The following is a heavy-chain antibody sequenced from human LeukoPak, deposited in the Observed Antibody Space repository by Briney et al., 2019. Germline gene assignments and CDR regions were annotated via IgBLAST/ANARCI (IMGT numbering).Heavy chain of an antibody. D-gene: IGHD1-26*01. CDR3: AKMKGHPLPKYYMDV. CDR2: ISGSGDNT. Sequence: GGSLRLSCVDSGFTFSGFAMSWVRRTPGKGLEWVSGISGSGDNTLYADSVKGRFTISRDNSKNTLYLEMNSLRAEDTAIYYCAKMKGHPLPKYYMDVWGQGTTVTVSS. V-gene: IGHV3-23*01. J-gene: IGHJ6*01. CDR1: GFTFSGFA.